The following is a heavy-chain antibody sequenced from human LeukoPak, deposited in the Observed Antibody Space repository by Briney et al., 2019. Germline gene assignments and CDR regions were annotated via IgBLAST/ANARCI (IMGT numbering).Heavy chain of an antibody. V-gene: IGHV1-18*01. CDR3: ARGVEQWELLVGGFDY. D-gene: IGHD1-26*01. CDR2: ISAYNGNT. J-gene: IGHJ4*02. Sequence: ASVKVSCKASGYTFTSYGISWVRQAPGQGLEWMGWISAYNGNTNYAQKLQGRVTMTTDTSTSTAYMELRSLRSDDTAVYYCARGVEQWELLVGGFDYWGQGTLVTVSS. CDR1: GYTFTSYG.